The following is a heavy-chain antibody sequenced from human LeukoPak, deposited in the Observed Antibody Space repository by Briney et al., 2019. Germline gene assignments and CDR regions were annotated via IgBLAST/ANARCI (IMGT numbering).Heavy chain of an antibody. Sequence: PGGSLRISCAASGFTFSGSAMRWVRQASGKGLEWVGRIRNKANSYATAYTASVKGRFTISRDDSKNTAYLQMNSLKTEDTAVYYCTRYSSSDNWFDPWGQGTLVTVSS. D-gene: IGHD6-6*01. CDR3: TRYSSSDNWFDP. V-gene: IGHV3-73*01. J-gene: IGHJ5*02. CDR1: GFTFSGSA. CDR2: IRNKANSYAT.